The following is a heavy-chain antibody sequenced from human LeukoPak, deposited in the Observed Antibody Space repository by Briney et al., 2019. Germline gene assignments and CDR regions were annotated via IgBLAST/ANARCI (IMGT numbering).Heavy chain of an antibody. Sequence: GGSLRLSCAASGFTSSSYSMNWVRRAPGKGLEWVSYISSSSSTIYYADSVKGRFTISRDNAKNSLYLQMNSLRAEDTAVYYCARNLPFDYWGQGTLVTVSS. V-gene: IGHV3-48*04. CDR2: ISSSSSTI. CDR1: GFTSSSYS. CDR3: ARNLPFDY. J-gene: IGHJ4*02.